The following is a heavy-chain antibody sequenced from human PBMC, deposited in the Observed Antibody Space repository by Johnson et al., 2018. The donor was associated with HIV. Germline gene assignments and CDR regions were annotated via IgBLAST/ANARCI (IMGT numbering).Heavy chain of an antibody. CDR3: ARDRGEYYSSSSGGRDAFDI. CDR2: ISYDGSNK. V-gene: IGHV3-30*04. D-gene: IGHD6-6*01. Sequence: VQLVESGGGVVQPGRSLRLSCAASGFTFSSYAMHWVRQAPGKGLEWVAVISYDGSNKYYADSVKGRFTISRDNSKNTLYLQMNSLRAEDTAVYYCARDRGEYYSSSSGGRDAFDIWGQGTMVTVSS. CDR1: GFTFSSYA. J-gene: IGHJ3*02.